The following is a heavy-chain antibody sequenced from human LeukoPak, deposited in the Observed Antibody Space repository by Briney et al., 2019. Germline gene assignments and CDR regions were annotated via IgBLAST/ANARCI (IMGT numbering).Heavy chain of an antibody. Sequence: SSQTMSLTCTVSGGSISSGGYYWSWIRQHPRKGLEWIGYIYYSGSTYYNPSLKSRVTISVDTSKNQYSLKLSSVTAADTAVYYCARYLNYYGSGRVDYWGQGTLVTVSS. D-gene: IGHD3-10*01. CDR2: IYYSGST. V-gene: IGHV4-31*03. CDR3: ARYLNYYGSGRVDY. J-gene: IGHJ4*02. CDR1: GGSISSGGYY.